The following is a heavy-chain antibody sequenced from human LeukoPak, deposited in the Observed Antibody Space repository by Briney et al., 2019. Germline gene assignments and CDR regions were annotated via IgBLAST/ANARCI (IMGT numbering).Heavy chain of an antibody. D-gene: IGHD1-26*01. CDR1: GFTFSNYA. CDR2: ISGSGGST. CDR3: AKYSGSYYYPPTWDY. J-gene: IGHJ4*02. V-gene: IGHV3-23*01. Sequence: TGGSLRLSCAASGFTFSNYAVTWVRQAPGKGLEWVSGISGSGGSTYYADSVKGRFSIYRDYSNNTLYLQMNSLRAEDTAVYFCAKYSGSYYYPPTWDYWGQGTLVTVSS.